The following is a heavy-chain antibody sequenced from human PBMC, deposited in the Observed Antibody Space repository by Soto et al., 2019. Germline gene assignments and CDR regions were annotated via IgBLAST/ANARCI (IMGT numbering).Heavy chain of an antibody. D-gene: IGHD2-21*02. CDR2: IKTKTDKYAT. J-gene: IGHJ5*02. V-gene: IGHV3-73*01. Sequence: GGSLRLSCAASGFTLSGSAIHWVRQASGKGLEWVGRIKTKTDKYATAYAASVKGRFAISRDNAKNTLYLQMNGLTAEDTAVYYCARESGDWPLNWFDPWGQGTLVTVSS. CDR3: ARESGDWPLNWFDP. CDR1: GFTLSGSA.